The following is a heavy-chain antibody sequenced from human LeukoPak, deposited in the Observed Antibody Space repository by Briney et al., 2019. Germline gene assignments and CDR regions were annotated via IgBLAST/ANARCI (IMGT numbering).Heavy chain of an antibody. CDR3: ARHISREQWLQGFDA. CDR2: IDPSDSYT. J-gene: IGHJ5*02. V-gene: IGHV5-10-1*01. Sequence: GESLKISCKGSGYSFTSYWISWVRQMPGKGLEWMGRIDPSDSYTNYSPSFQGHVTISADKSISTAYLQWSSLKASDTAMYYCARHISREQWLQGFDAWGQGTLVTVSS. CDR1: GYSFTSYW. D-gene: IGHD6-19*01.